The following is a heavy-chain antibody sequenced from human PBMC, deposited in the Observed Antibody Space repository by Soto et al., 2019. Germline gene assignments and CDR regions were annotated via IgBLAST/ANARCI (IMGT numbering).Heavy chain of an antibody. CDR1: GFTFSDYY. CDR3: ARTVGYCSSTSCYDGY. CDR2: ISSSGSTI. V-gene: IGHV3-11*01. Sequence: GGSLRLSCAASGFTFSDYYMSWIRQAPGKGLEWVSYISSSGSTIYYADSVKGRFTISRDNAKNSLYLQMNSLRAEDTAVYYCARTVGYCSSTSCYDGYWGQGTLVTVSS. J-gene: IGHJ4*02. D-gene: IGHD2-2*01.